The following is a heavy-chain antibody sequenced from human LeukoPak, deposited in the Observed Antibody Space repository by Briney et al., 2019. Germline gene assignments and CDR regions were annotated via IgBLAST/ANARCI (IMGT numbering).Heavy chain of an antibody. CDR2: IWSDSAEI. D-gene: IGHD3-3*02. CDR3: ARDFFHSDISRPFDY. J-gene: IGHJ4*02. V-gene: IGHV3-21*01. Sequence: GGSLRLSCAASGFIFSRYTINWVRQAPGKRLEWVSSIWSDSAEIHYADSVKGRFTISRDNAKNSLYLQMNSLRAEDSAVYYCARDFFHSDISRPFDYWGQGTLVTVSS. CDR1: GFIFSRYT.